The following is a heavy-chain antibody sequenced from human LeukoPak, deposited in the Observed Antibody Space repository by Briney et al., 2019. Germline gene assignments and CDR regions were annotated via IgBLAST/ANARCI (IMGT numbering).Heavy chain of an antibody. CDR2: ISYEGINK. J-gene: IGHJ4*02. D-gene: IGHD5-18*01. Sequence: PGRSLRLSCAPSGFTFSSHGTHWVRQAPGKGLEWVTVISYEGINKYYADSVKGRFTLSRDNSNNALYLQMNSLRAENTAVYYCAKDLEDTAVGFDYWGQGTLVTVSS. CDR3: AKDLEDTAVGFDY. V-gene: IGHV3-30*18. CDR1: GFTFSSHG.